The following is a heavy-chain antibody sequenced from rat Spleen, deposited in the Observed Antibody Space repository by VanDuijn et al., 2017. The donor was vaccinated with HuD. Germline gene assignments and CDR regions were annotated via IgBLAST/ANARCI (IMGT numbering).Heavy chain of an antibody. J-gene: IGHJ2*01. CDR3: AKYMGITTQGYFDF. Sequence: QVQLKESGPGLVQPSQTLSLTCTVSGFSLMDYSVHWVRQPPGKGLEWMGRMKYDGDTYYNSALKSRLSISRDTSKSQVFLKMNSLRSEDTATYYCAKYMGITTQGYFDFWGQGVMVTVSS. CDR1: GFSLMDYS. V-gene: IGHV2S30*01. CDR2: MKYDGDT. D-gene: IGHD1-9*01.